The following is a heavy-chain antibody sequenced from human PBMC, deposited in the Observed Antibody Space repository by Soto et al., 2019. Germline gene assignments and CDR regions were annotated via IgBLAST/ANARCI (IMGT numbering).Heavy chain of an antibody. Sequence: EVQLLESGGGLEQPGGSLRLSCAASGFTFSSYAMSWVRQAPGKGLEWVSGISGSGAGTYYADSVKGRFTISRDNSKNMLYLEMSSLRAEDTAVYYFAPTDDNWGQGTLVTVSS. D-gene: IGHD1-1*01. CDR3: APTDDN. CDR1: GFTFSSYA. V-gene: IGHV3-23*01. CDR2: ISGSGAGT. J-gene: IGHJ4*02.